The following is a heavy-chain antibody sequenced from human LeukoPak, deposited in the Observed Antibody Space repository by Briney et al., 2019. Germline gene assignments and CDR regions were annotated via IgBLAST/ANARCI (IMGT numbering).Heavy chain of an antibody. J-gene: IGHJ4*02. CDR2: INAGNGST. CDR3: ARVSSGWYYFDY. Sequence: ASAKVSCKASGYTFTSYAMHWVRQAPGQRLEWMGWINAGNGSTKYSQKFQGRVTITRDTSASTAYMELSSLRSEDTAVYYCARVSSGWYYFDYWGQGTLVTVSS. D-gene: IGHD6-19*01. CDR1: GYTFTSYA. V-gene: IGHV1-3*01.